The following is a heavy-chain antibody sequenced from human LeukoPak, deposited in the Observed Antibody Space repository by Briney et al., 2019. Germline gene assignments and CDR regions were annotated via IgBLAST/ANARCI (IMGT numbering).Heavy chain of an antibody. D-gene: IGHD6-19*01. Sequence: SETPSLTCTVSGGSISSYYWSWIRQPPGKGLEWIGYIYYSGSTNYNPSLKSRVTISVDTSKNQFSLKLSSVTAADTAVYYCAGQTAGSFDYWGQGTLVTASS. CDR2: IYYSGST. V-gene: IGHV4-59*08. CDR3: AGQTAGSFDY. CDR1: GGSISSYY. J-gene: IGHJ4*02.